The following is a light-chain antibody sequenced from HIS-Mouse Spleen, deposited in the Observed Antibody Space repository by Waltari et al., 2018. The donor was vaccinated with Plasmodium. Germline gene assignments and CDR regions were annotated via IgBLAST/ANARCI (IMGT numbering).Light chain of an antibody. CDR1: SSDVGSYNL. CDR3: CSYAGSRMV. CDR2: EGS. Sequence: QSALTQPASVSGSPGQSITISCTGTSSDVGSYNLFSWYQQHPGKAPKRMIYEGSKRPSGVSNRFSGSKSGNTASLTISGLQAEDEADYYCCSYAGSRMVFGGGTKLTVL. V-gene: IGLV2-23*01. J-gene: IGLJ2*01.